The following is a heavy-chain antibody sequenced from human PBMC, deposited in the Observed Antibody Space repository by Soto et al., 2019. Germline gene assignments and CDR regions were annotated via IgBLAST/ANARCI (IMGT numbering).Heavy chain of an antibody. D-gene: IGHD6-6*01. CDR2: INPNSGGT. CDR1: GYTFTGYY. CDR3: ARERIAARTAYYYGMDV. J-gene: IGHJ6*02. V-gene: IGHV1-2*04. Sequence: ASVKVSCKASGYTFTGYYMHWVRQAPGQGLEWMGWINPNSGGTNYAQKFQGWVTMTRDTSISTAYMELSRLRSDDTAVYYCARERIAARTAYYYGMDVWGQETTVTVSS.